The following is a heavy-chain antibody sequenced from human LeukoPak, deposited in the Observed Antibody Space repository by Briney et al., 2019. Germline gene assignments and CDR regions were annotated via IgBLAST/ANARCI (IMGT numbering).Heavy chain of an antibody. CDR1: GFTFSSYA. Sequence: GGSLRLSCAASGFTFSSYAMHWVRQAPGKGLEWVAVISYDGSNKYYADSVKGRFTISRDNSKNTLYLQMNSLRAEDTAVYYCAREVLRFSGFNDWGQGTLVTVSS. CDR2: ISYDGSNK. D-gene: IGHD3-3*01. J-gene: IGHJ4*02. V-gene: IGHV3-30-3*01. CDR3: AREVLRFSGFND.